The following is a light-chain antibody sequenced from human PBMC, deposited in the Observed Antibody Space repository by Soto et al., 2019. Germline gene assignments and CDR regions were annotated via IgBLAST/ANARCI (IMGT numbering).Light chain of an antibody. J-gene: IGKJ2*03. CDR2: SAS. CDR3: QQSYSTPS. V-gene: IGKV1-39*01. Sequence: DIQMTQSPSSLSASVGDRVTITCRASQSISSSLNWYQQKPGKAPKLLIYSASNLHSGVPSRFSGSRSGTDFTLTINSLQPEDLATYYCQQSYSTPSFGQGTKLQIK. CDR1: QSISSS.